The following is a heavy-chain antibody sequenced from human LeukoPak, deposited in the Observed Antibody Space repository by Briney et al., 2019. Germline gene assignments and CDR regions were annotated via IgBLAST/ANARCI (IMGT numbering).Heavy chain of an antibody. J-gene: IGHJ4*02. Sequence: GGSLRLSCAASGFTFSSYAMSWVCQAPGKGLEWVSAISGSGGSTYYADSVKGRFTISRDNSKNTLYLQMNSLRAEDTAVYYCAKRKGIAVAGHFDYWGQGTLVTVSS. D-gene: IGHD6-19*01. V-gene: IGHV3-23*01. CDR2: ISGSGGST. CDR1: GFTFSSYA. CDR3: AKRKGIAVAGHFDY.